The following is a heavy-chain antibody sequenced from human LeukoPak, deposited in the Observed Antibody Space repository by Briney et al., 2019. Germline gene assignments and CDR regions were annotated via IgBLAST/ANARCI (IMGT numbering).Heavy chain of an antibody. Sequence: ASVKVSCKASGGTFSSYAISWVRQAPGQGLEWMGGIIPIFGTANYAQKFQGRVTITADESTSTAYMELSSLRSGDTAVYYCARPNGSGSYLKSYYYYMDVWGKGTTVTVSS. V-gene: IGHV1-69*01. CDR3: ARPNGSGSYLKSYYYYMDV. D-gene: IGHD3-10*01. J-gene: IGHJ6*03. CDR2: IIPIFGTA. CDR1: GGTFSSYA.